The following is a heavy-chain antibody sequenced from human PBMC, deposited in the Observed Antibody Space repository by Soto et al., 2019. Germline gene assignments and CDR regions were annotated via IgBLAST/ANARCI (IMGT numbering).Heavy chain of an antibody. CDR2: IYYSGST. J-gene: IGHJ4*02. CDR1: GGSISSGGYY. D-gene: IGHD3-22*01. Sequence: SETLSLTCTVSGGSISSGGYYWSWIRQHPGKGLEWIGYIYYSGSTYYNPSLKSRVTISVDTSKNQFSLKLSSVTAADTAVYYCARLGSLNYYDSSGYPYHFAYWGQGTLVTVSS. V-gene: IGHV4-31*03. CDR3: ARLGSLNYYDSSGYPYHFAY.